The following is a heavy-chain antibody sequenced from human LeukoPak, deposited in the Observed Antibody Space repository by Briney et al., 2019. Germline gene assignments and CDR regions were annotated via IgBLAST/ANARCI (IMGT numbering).Heavy chain of an antibody. CDR1: GFTFSSYS. J-gene: IGHJ6*03. Sequence: GGSLRLSCAASGFTFSSYSMNWVRQAPGKGLEWVSYISSSSSTIYYADSVKGRFTISRDNAKNSLYLQMNGLRAEDTAVYYCARRTGGGNGDYYYYYMDVWGKGTTVTVSS. CDR3: ARRTGGGNGDYYYYYMDV. V-gene: IGHV3-48*04. CDR2: ISSSSSTI. D-gene: IGHD4-23*01.